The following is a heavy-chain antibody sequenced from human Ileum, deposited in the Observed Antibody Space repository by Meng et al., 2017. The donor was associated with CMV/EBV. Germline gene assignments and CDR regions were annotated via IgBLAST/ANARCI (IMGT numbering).Heavy chain of an antibody. CDR3: AREPYCSSASCSRAFGP. CDR2: ISGDGSST. Sequence: GESLKISYAASGFTFSNYWMHWVRQTPKGLEWVSRISGDGSSTAYADSVEGRFTISRDNAENTLFLQMDSLGAEDTAVYYCAREPYCSSASCSRAFGPWGRGTLVTVSS. V-gene: IGHV3-74*01. CDR1: GFTFSNYW. D-gene: IGHD2-2*01. J-gene: IGHJ5*02.